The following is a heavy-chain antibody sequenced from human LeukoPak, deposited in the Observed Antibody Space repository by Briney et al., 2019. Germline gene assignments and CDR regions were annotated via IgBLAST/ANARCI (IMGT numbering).Heavy chain of an antibody. CDR2: INHSGST. J-gene: IGHJ6*03. CDR3: ARMALEWLKPYYYYYYMDV. CDR1: CGPFSGYS. Sequence: PSETLSLTFAVYCGPFSGYSWSWIRQPPGKGLEWIGEINHSGSTNYNPSLTSRVTISVDTSKNQFSLKLSSVTAADTAVYYCARMALEWLKPYYYYYYMDVWAKGPRSPSP. D-gene: IGHD3-3*01. V-gene: IGHV4-34*01.